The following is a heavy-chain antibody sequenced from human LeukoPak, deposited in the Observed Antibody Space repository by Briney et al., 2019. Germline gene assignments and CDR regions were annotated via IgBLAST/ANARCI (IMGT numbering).Heavy chain of an antibody. V-gene: IGHV3-48*01. Sequence: GGSLRLSCAASGFTFSSYSMNWVRQAPGKGLEWVSYISSSSTIYYADSVKGRFTISRDNAKNSLYLQMNSLRAEDTAVYYCARDLHSYGYWGQRTLVTVSS. CDR3: ARDLHSYGY. D-gene: IGHD5-18*01. J-gene: IGHJ4*02. CDR1: GFTFSSYS. CDR2: ISSSSTI.